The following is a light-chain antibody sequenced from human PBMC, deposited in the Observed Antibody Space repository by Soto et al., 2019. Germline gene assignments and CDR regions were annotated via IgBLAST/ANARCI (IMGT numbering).Light chain of an antibody. J-gene: IGKJ1*01. V-gene: IGKV3-11*01. Sequence: EIVLTQSPATLSLSPGERATLSCRASQSVSSYLAWYQQKSGQAPRLLIYDASNRASGIPARFSGSGSGTDFTLTISSLEPEDFAVYYCQQRSNWPRTFGQVTKVEIK. CDR3: QQRSNWPRT. CDR1: QSVSSY. CDR2: DAS.